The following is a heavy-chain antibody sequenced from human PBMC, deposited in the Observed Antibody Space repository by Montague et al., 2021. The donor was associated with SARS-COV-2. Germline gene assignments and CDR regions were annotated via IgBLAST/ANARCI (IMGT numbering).Heavy chain of an antibody. CDR1: RDSISSSSYY. CDR3: ARTPRRISGGYSVTFDF. V-gene: IGHV4-39*01. CDR2: IYYTGST. Sequence: SETLSLTCTVSRDSISSSSYYWAWNRQPPGKGLEWLGSIYYTGSTYYNPSLKSPVTISVDTSKNQFSLKLSSVTAAVTAVYYCARTPRRISGGYSVTFDFWGQGTRVTVSS. J-gene: IGHJ3*01. D-gene: IGHD3-22*01.